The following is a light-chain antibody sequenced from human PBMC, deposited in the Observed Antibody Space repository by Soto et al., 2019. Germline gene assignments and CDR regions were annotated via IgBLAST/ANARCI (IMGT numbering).Light chain of an antibody. CDR1: SSDVGGYNS. CDR3: SSYTSSGTRV. CDR2: EVT. Sequence: QSALTQPASVSGSPGQSITISCTGTSSDVGGYNSVSWYQQHPGKAPKLVTYEVTNRPSGISNRFSGSKSGNTASLTISGLQAEDEADYYCSSYTSSGTRVFGTGTKVTVL. V-gene: IGLV2-14*01. J-gene: IGLJ1*01.